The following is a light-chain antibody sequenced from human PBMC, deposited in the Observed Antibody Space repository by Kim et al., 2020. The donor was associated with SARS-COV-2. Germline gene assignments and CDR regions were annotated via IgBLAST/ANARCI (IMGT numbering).Light chain of an antibody. J-gene: IGLJ3*02. CDR1: SGGIASNH. CDR2: EDS. V-gene: IGLV6-57*03. CDR3: QSYDSRFWV. Sequence: NFMLTQPHSVSESPGRTVTISCTRSSGGIASNHVQWYQQRPGSAPTTVIHEDSLRASGVPDRFSGSIDSSSNSASLTISGLKTEDEADYYCQSYDSRFWVFGGGTQLTVL.